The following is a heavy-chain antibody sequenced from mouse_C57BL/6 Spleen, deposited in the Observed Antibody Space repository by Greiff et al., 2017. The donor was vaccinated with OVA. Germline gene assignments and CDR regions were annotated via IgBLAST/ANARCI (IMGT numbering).Heavy chain of an antibody. Sequence: VQGLQPGAELVKPGASVKLSCKASGYAFTSSWMHWVKQRPGKGLEWIGMIHPGSGGTNYNEKFKSKATLTADKSSSTAYMQLSSLTSEDSAVYFCARYYYGSSSYAMDYWGQGTSVTVSS. CDR1: GYAFTSSW. CDR2: IHPGSGGT. D-gene: IGHD1-1*01. J-gene: IGHJ4*01. V-gene: IGHV1-64*01. CDR3: ARYYYGSSSYAMDY.